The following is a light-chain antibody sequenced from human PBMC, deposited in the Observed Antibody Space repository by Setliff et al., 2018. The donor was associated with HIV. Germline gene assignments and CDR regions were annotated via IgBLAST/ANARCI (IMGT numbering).Light chain of an antibody. CDR2: DVS. CDR1: HNDVGSYDY. V-gene: IGLV2-14*03. Sequence: QSALTKPASVSGSPGQTISISCTGTHNDVGSYDYVSWYQQHPGKAPKLIIFDVSKGPSGVSNRFSGSKSGNTASLTISGLQAADEADYYCSSYTTTKTYVFGSGTKVTVL. J-gene: IGLJ1*01. CDR3: SSYTTTKTYV.